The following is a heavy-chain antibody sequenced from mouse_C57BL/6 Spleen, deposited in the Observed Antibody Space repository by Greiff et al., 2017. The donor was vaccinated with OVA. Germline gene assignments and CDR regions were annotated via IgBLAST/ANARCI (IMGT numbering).Heavy chain of an antibody. CDR2: IYPGSGNT. Sequence: QVQLQQSGPELVKPGASVKISCKASGYSFTSYYIHWVKQRPGQGLEWIGWIYPGSGNTKYNEKFKGKATLTADTSSSTAYMQLSSLTSEDSAVYYCARGSNYVYAMDYWGQGTSVTVSS. D-gene: IGHD2-5*01. CDR3: ARGSNYVYAMDY. V-gene: IGHV1-66*01. J-gene: IGHJ4*01. CDR1: GYSFTSYY.